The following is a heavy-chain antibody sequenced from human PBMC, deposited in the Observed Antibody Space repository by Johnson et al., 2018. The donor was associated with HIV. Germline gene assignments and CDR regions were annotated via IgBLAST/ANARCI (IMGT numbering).Heavy chain of an antibody. D-gene: IGHD4-17*01. CDR2: INTDGSNI. Sequence: VQLVESGGGLVQPGGSLRLSCAASGFTFSSHWMHWVRQVPGKGLVWVSHINTDGSNIMYANSVKGRFTISRDNAKNTLYLQMNSLRVEDTAVYYCAKWGWEATVNNDAFDIWGQGTMVTVSS. J-gene: IGHJ3*02. CDR3: AKWGWEATVNNDAFDI. V-gene: IGHV3-74*02. CDR1: GFTFSSHW.